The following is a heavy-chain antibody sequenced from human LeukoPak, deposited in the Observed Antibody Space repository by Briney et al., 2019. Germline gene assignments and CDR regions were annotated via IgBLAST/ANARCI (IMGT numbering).Heavy chain of an antibody. D-gene: IGHD6-13*01. V-gene: IGHV4-39*07. J-gene: IGHJ6*03. CDR1: GGSITSTSYY. Sequence: SETLSLTCSVSGGSITSTSYYWGWIRQPPGKGLEWIGSIYYSGSTYYNPSLKSRVTISVDTSKNQFSLKLSSVTAADTAVYYCARVGEEQYSSSWYYITSHYYYYYYMDVWGKGTTVTVSS. CDR3: ARVGEEQYSSSWYYITSHYYYYYYMDV. CDR2: IYYSGST.